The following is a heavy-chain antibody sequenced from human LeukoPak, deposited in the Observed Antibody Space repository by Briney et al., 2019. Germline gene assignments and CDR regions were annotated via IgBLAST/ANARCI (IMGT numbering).Heavy chain of an antibody. J-gene: IGHJ4*02. Sequence: GGSLTLSCAASGFTFSSYAMSWARQTPGKGLERGSVISGSSGSTYYADSVKGRFTIFRDNSKNTLYLQMNSLRVEDTAIYYCASGRGYSSAAFDYWGQGTLVTVSS. V-gene: IGHV3-23*01. CDR2: ISGSSGST. CDR3: ASGRGYSSAAFDY. CDR1: GFTFSSYA. D-gene: IGHD6-19*01.